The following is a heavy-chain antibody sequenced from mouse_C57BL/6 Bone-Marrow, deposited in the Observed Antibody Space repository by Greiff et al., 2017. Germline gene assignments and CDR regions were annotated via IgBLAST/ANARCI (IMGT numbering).Heavy chain of an antibody. CDR3: TTGGYFDV. V-gene: IGHV14-4*01. J-gene: IGHJ1*03. CDR1: GFNIKDDY. Sequence: EVKLQQSGAELVRPGASVKLSCTASGFNIKDDYMHWVKQRPEPGLEWIGWIDPENGDTESASKFQGKATITADTSSNTAYLQLSSLTSEDTAVYYCTTGGYFDVWGTGTTVTVSS. CDR2: IDPENGDT.